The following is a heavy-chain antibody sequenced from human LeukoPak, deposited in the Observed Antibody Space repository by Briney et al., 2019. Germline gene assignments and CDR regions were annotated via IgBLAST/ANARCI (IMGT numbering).Heavy chain of an antibody. J-gene: IGHJ3*02. CDR2: ISNSGTTI. D-gene: IGHD2-15*01. CDR3: AREMYCSGGSCYGDAFDI. Sequence: GGSLRLSCAASGFTFSNYETNWVRQAPGKGLEWVSYISNSGTTINYTDSVKGRFSISRDKSKNTLYLQMNSLRAEDTALYYCAREMYCSGGSCYGDAFDIWGQGTMVTVSS. CDR1: GFTFSNYE. V-gene: IGHV3-48*03.